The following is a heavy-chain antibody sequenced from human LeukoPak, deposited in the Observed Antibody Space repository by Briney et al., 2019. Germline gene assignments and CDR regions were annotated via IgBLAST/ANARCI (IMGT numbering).Heavy chain of an antibody. Sequence: GGSLRLSCVVSGFTFSSYWMSWVRQAPGKGLEWVANIKQDGSEKYYVDSVKGRFTMSRDNAKNSLYLQMNSLRAEDTAVYYCARVQWELRGVGSYFEYWGQGALVTVSS. V-gene: IGHV3-7*01. D-gene: IGHD1-26*01. CDR3: ARVQWELRGVGSYFEY. J-gene: IGHJ4*02. CDR2: IKQDGSEK. CDR1: GFTFSSYW.